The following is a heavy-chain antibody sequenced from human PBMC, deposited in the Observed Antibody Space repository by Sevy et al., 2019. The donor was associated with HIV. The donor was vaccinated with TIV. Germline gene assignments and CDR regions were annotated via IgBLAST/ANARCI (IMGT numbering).Heavy chain of an antibody. CDR2: INQDGSQK. D-gene: IGHD6-13*01. J-gene: IGHJ6*02. Sequence: GGSLRLSCAASGFTFSSHWMSWVRQAPGKGLEWVANINQDGSQKYYVDSVKGRFTISRDNAKKSLSLRMNSLRAEDTAVYYCARDTGGIGLDVWGQGTTVTVSS. V-gene: IGHV3-7*01. CDR3: ARDTGGIGLDV. CDR1: GFTFSSHW.